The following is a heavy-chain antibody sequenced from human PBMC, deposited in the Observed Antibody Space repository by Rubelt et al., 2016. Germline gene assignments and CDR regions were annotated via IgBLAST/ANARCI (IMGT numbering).Heavy chain of an antibody. J-gene: IGHJ4*02. V-gene: IGHV4-59*12. Sequence: QVQLQESGPGLVKPSETLSLTCTVSGGSISSYYWSWIRQPPGKRLEWIGYIYYSGSTNYNPSLKSRVTISVDSSKNQFSLKVNSVTAADTAVYYCARGDIAARLQYWGQGTLVTVSS. CDR3: ARGDIAARLQY. CDR1: GGSISSYY. D-gene: IGHD6-6*01. CDR2: IYYSGST.